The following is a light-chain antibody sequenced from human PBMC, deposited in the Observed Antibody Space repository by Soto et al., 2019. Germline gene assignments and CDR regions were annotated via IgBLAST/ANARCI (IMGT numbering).Light chain of an antibody. CDR1: QSITTNY. J-gene: IGKJ1*01. CDR3: QQYSSSPWT. Sequence: ESVLTQSPGTLSLSPRERATLSCRASQSITTNYLPWYQQKPGQAPRLLIYGASSRATDIPDRFSGSESGPDFTLTISRPEPEDFAVYHCQQYSSSPWTFGHGTKVEIK. V-gene: IGKV3-20*01. CDR2: GAS.